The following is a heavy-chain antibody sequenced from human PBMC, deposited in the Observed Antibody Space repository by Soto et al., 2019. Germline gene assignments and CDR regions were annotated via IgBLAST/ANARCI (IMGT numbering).Heavy chain of an antibody. J-gene: IGHJ6*02. D-gene: IGHD3-10*01. Sequence: ASVKVSCKASGYTFTTYALHWVRQAPGQQGQRLEWLGRITAGNGKTTHSQKFQDRVTITRDTSASTAYMELSSLRSEDTAVYYCARGLWFGSPPTFYGMDVWGQGTTVTVS. CDR2: ITAGNGKT. CDR1: GYTFTTYA. CDR3: ARGLWFGSPPTFYGMDV. V-gene: IGHV1-3*01.